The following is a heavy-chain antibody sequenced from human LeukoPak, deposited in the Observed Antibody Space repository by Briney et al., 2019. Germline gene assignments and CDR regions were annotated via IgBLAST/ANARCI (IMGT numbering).Heavy chain of an antibody. CDR2: ISSNSSYI. D-gene: IGHD2-21*02. CDR1: GFTFSSYS. V-gene: IGHV3-21*01. J-gene: IGHJ4*02. CDR3: ARGYCGGDCYYSFEY. Sequence: GGSLRLSCAASGFTFSSYSMNWVRQAPGKGLEWVSSISSNSSYIYYADSVKGRFTISRDNAKNSLYLQMNSLRAEDTAVYYCARGYCGGDCYYSFEYWGQGTLVTVSS.